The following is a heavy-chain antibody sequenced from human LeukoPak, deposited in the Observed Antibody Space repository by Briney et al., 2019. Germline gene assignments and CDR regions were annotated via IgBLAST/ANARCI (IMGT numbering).Heavy chain of an antibody. CDR2: ISGSGGST. D-gene: IGHD3-22*01. V-gene: IGHV3-23*01. Sequence: GGSLRLSCAASGFTFSSYAMSWVRQAPGKGLEWVSAISGSGGSTYYADSVKGRFTISRDNSKNTLYLQMNSLRAEDTAVYYCAKPVYYYDSSGYYGDDYWGQGTLVTVSS. CDR3: AKPVYYYDSSGYYGDDY. CDR1: GFTFSSYA. J-gene: IGHJ4*02.